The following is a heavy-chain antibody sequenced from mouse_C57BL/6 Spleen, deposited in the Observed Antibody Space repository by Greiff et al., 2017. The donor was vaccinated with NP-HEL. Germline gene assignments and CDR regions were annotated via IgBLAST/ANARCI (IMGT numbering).Heavy chain of an antibody. V-gene: IGHV1-64*01. CDR3: ARGLAYYSNYEDY. CDR1: GYTFTSYW. D-gene: IGHD2-5*01. Sequence: VQLQQPGAELVKPGASVKMSCKASGYTFTSYWITWVKQRPGQGLEWIGMIHPNSGSTNYNEKFKSKATLTVDKSSSTAYMQLSSLTSEDSAVYYCARGLAYYSNYEDYWGQGTTLTVSS. J-gene: IGHJ2*01. CDR2: IHPNSGST.